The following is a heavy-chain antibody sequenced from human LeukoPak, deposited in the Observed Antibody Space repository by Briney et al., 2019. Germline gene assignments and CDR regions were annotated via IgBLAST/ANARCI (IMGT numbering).Heavy chain of an antibody. CDR3: AKDIPRN. D-gene: IGHD2-21*01. J-gene: IGHJ4*02. CDR2: ISDSGRST. CDR1: GFTFSTYA. V-gene: IGHV3-23*01. Sequence: PGGSLRLSCAASGFTFSTYAMSWVRQAPGTGLEGVSAISDSGRSTYYADSVKGRFTISRDNSRHTLYLQMNSLRADDTAIYYCAKDIPRNWGQGTLVTVSS.